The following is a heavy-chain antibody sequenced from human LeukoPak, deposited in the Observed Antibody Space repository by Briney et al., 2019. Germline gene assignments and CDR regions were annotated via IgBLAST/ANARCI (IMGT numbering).Heavy chain of an antibody. Sequence: PSETLSLTCTVSGGSISSYYWSWIRQPAGKGLEWIGRIYTSGSTNYNPSLKSRVTMSVDTSKNQFSLRLSSVTAADTAVYYCARDWGVSARPGYMDVWGKGTTVTVSS. J-gene: IGHJ6*03. CDR1: GGSISSYY. D-gene: IGHD6-6*01. CDR2: IYTSGST. CDR3: ARDWGVSARPGYMDV. V-gene: IGHV4-4*07.